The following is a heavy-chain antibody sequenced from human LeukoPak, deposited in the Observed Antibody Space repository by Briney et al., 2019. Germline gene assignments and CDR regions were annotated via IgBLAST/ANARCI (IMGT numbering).Heavy chain of an antibody. CDR2: IIPIFGTA. J-gene: IGHJ3*02. Sequence: SVKVSCKASGGTFSSYAISWVRQAPGQGLEWMGGIIPIFGTANYAQKFQGRVTITTDESTSTAYMELSSLRSEDTAVYYCARAAAAGSFRPLKAFDIWGQGTMVTVSS. D-gene: IGHD6-13*01. CDR1: GGTFSSYA. V-gene: IGHV1-69*05. CDR3: ARAAAAGSFRPLKAFDI.